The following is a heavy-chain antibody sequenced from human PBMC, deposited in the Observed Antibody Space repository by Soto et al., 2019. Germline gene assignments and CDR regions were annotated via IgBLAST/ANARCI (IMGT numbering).Heavy chain of an antibody. CDR2: ISSSSSTI. Sequence: PAGCLRLSCAASGFTFSSYSMNWVRQTQGKGLEWVSYISSSSSTIYYADSVKGRFTISRDNAKNSLYLQMNSLRAEDTAVYYCARHPERIAEIGWFDPWGQGTLVTVSS. CDR3: ARHPERIAEIGWFDP. D-gene: IGHD6-13*01. V-gene: IGHV3-48*01. CDR1: GFTFSSYS. J-gene: IGHJ5*02.